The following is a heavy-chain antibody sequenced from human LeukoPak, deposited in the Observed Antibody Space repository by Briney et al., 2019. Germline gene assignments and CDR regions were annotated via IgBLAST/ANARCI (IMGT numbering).Heavy chain of an antibody. CDR3: ARVFEDPNSGTYQFDY. J-gene: IGHJ4*02. CDR1: GDSVSSNNTA. CDR2: TYYRSKWYH. Sequence: SQTLSLTCVISGDSVSSNNTAWNWIRQSPSRGLEWLGRTYYRSKWYHDYAVSVKSRISINPDTSKNQFSLQLNSVTPEDTAVYYCARVFEDPNSGTYQFDYWGQGTLVTVSS. D-gene: IGHD1-26*01. V-gene: IGHV6-1*01.